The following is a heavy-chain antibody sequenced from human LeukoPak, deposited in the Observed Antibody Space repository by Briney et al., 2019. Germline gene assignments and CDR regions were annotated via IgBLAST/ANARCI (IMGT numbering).Heavy chain of an antibody. D-gene: IGHD3-10*01. J-gene: IGHJ4*02. CDR1: GFTFSSYE. V-gene: IGHV3-48*03. CDR2: ISSSGSTI. CDR3: AKDRDTMVRGASDY. Sequence: GGSLRLSCAASGFTFSSYEMNWVRQAPGKGLEWVSYISSSGSTIYYADSVKGRFTISRDNAKNSLYLQMNSLRAEDTAVYYCAKDRDTMVRGASDYWGQGTLVTVSS.